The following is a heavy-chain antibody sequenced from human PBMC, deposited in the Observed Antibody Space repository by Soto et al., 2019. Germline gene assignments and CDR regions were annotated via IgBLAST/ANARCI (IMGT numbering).Heavy chain of an antibody. CDR3: ASDYYGSGSYWDY. CDR1: GGTFSSYA. V-gene: IGHV1-69*13. CDR2: IIPIFGTA. Sequence: SVKVSCKASGGTFSSYAISWVRQAPGQGLGWMGGIIPIFGTANYAQKFQGRVTITADESTSTAYMELSSLRSEDTAVYYCASDYYGSGSYWDYWGQGTLVIVSS. D-gene: IGHD3-10*01. J-gene: IGHJ4*02.